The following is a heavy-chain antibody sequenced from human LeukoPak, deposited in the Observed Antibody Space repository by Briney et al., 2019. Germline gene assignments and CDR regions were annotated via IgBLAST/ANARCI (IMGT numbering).Heavy chain of an antibody. J-gene: IGHJ4*02. CDR3: ARDEHDY. V-gene: IGHV3-7*01. CDR2: IKQDGSEK. D-gene: IGHD1/OR15-1a*01. Sequence: PGGSLRLSCAASGFTFSSYGRSWVRQAPGKGLEWVANIKQDGSEKYYVDSVKGRFTISRDNAKNSLYLQMNSLRAEDTAVYYCARDEHDYWGQGTLVTVSS. CDR1: GFTFSSYG.